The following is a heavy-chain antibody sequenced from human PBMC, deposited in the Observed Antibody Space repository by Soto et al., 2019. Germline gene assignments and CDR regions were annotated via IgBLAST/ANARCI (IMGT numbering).Heavy chain of an antibody. J-gene: IGHJ6*02. CDR1: GYSFTSYW. CDR3: ATSPRGAAGRWGYYYYGMDV. Sequence: PGESLKISCKGSGYSFTSYWICWVRQMPGKGLAWMGIIYPGDSDTRYSPSFQGQVTISAYKSISTAYLQWSSLKASDTAMYYCATSPRGAAGRWGYYYYGMDVWGQGTEVTVAS. CDR2: IYPGDSDT. D-gene: IGHD3-10*01. V-gene: IGHV5-51*01.